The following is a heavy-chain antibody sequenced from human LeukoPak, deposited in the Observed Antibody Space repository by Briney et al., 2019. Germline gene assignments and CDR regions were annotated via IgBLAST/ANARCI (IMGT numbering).Heavy chain of an antibody. V-gene: IGHV4-61*02. J-gene: IGHJ4*02. CDR3: ASTAYSGSYLVWADY. Sequence: SQTLSLTCTVSGGSISSGSYYWSWSRQPAGKGLEWVGRIYTSGSTNYNPSLKSRVTISVATSKNQFSLKLSSVTAADTAVYYCASTAYSGSYLVWADYWGQGTLVTVSS. CDR1: GGSISSGSYY. D-gene: IGHD1-26*01. CDR2: IYTSGST.